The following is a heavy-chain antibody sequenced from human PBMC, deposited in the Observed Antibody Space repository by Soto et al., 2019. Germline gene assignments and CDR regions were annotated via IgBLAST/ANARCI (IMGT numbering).Heavy chain of an antibody. CDR1: GYTFTSYG. D-gene: IGHD2-15*01. Sequence: GASVKVSCKASGYTFTSYGISWVRQAPGQGLEWMGWISAYNGNTNYAQKLQGRVTMTTDTSTSTAYMELRSLRSDDTAVYYCARDEVVAAWDTENDYWGQGTLVTVSS. J-gene: IGHJ4*02. CDR3: ARDEVVAAWDTENDY. CDR2: ISAYNGNT. V-gene: IGHV1-18*01.